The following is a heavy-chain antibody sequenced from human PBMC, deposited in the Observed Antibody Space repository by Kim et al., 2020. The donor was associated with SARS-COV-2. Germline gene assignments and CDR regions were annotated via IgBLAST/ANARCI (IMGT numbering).Heavy chain of an antibody. CDR2: TYYTSKWNN. CDR3: ARKRRDDDVFDI. Sequence: SQTLSLTCAISGDSVSSNSAAWNWIRLSPSRGLEWLGRTYYTSKWNNDYAVPVKSRIIINPDTTNNLFSLQLTSVTPEDTAIYYCARKRRDDDVFDIWGQGTRVTVSS. CDR1: GDSVSSNSAA. V-gene: IGHV6-1*01. J-gene: IGHJ3*02.